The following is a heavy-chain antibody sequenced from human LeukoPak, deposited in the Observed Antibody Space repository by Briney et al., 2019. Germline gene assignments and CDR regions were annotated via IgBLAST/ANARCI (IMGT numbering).Heavy chain of an antibody. D-gene: IGHD3-10*01. J-gene: IGHJ6*03. CDR3: AKAPMVRGVIEYYYYYMDV. CDR1: GFTFSNYG. Sequence: PGGSLRLSCAASGFTFSNYGMHWVRQAPGKGQEWVTFIRYEGSNKYYADSVKGRFTISRDNSKNTLYLQMNSLRAEDTAVYYCAKAPMVRGVIEYYYYYMDVWGKGTTVTVSS. CDR2: IRYEGSNK. V-gene: IGHV3-30*02.